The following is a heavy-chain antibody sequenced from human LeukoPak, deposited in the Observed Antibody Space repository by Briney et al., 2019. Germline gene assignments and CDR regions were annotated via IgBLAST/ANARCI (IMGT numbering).Heavy chain of an antibody. J-gene: IGHJ4*02. CDR1: GFTFSSYA. V-gene: IGHV3-23*01. CDR2: ISGSGGST. D-gene: IGHD6-19*01. CDR3: AKGYSSGWWGYYFDY. Sequence: GGSLRLSCAASGFTFSSYAMTWVRQAPGKGLEWVSGISGSGGSTYYADSVKGRFTISRNTSKNTLYLQMNSLRAEATAVYYCAKGYSSGWWGYYFDYWGQGTLVTVSS.